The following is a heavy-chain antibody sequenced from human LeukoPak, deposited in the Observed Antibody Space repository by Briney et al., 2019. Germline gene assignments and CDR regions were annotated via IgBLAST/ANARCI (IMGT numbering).Heavy chain of an antibody. J-gene: IGHJ4*01. CDR3: ASGGYSPDAY. CDR1: EFTVSSNY. CDR2: IYSDGSA. V-gene: IGHV3-53*04. Sequence: GGSLRLSCAASEFTVSSNYMSWVRQAPGKGLEWVSVIYSDGSAYYADSVKGRFTISRHNSKNTLYLQMNSLRAEDTAVYYCASGGYSPDAYWGQRTLVTVSS. D-gene: IGHD6-25*01.